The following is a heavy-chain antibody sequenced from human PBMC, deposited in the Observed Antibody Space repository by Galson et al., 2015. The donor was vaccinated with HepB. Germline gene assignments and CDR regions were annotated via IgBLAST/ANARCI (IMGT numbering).Heavy chain of an antibody. D-gene: IGHD5-18*01. CDR2: MNPNSGTT. J-gene: IGHJ6*02. CDR1: GYTFTSYD. V-gene: IGHV1-8*01. CDR3: ASVDTAMGYGMDV. Sequence: SVKVSCTASGYTFTSYDINWVRQATGQGLEWMGWMNPNSGTTGYAQKFQGRVTMTRNTSISTAYMELSSLRSEDTAVYYCASVDTAMGYGMDVWGQGTTVTVSS.